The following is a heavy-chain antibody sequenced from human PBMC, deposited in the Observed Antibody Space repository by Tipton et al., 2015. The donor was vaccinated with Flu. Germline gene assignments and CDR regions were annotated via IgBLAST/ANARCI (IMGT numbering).Heavy chain of an antibody. Sequence: TLSLTCTVSGGSISSYYWSWIRQPAGKGLEWIGRIYTSGSTTYNPSLKSRVTMSVDTSKNQFSLKLSSVTAADTAVYYCAREKGSYSPGAFDIWGQGTMVTVSS. CDR2: IYTSGST. CDR3: AREKGSYSPGAFDI. J-gene: IGHJ3*02. CDR1: GGSISSYY. D-gene: IGHD1-26*01. V-gene: IGHV4-4*07.